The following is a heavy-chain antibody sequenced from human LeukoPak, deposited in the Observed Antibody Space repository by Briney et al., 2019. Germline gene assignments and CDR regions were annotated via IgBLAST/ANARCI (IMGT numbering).Heavy chain of an antibody. CDR1: GGSISSYY. V-gene: IGHV4-59*08. CDR3: ARRRKDLNWFDP. CDR2: IHYIGSS. Sequence: SETLSLTCSVSGGSISSYYWSWIRQPPGKGLEWIGYIHYIGSSNYNPSLKSRVAISVDTSKSQFSLKLNSVTAADTAVYYCARRRKDLNWFDPWGQGTLVTVSS. J-gene: IGHJ5*02.